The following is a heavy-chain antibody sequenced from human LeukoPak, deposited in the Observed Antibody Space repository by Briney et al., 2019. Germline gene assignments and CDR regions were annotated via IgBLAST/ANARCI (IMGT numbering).Heavy chain of an antibody. V-gene: IGHV3-23*01. D-gene: IGHD4-23*01. J-gene: IGHJ4*02. CDR2: ISGGGEAT. CDR1: GFTLSGFA. Sequence: GGSLRLSCAASGFTLSGFAMSWVRQVPGKGLEWVSGISGGGEATFYADSVKGRFTISRDNSKNTLYLQMNSLRAEDTAENYCARRGYAGNNFDYWGQGTLVTVSS. CDR3: ARRGYAGNNFDY.